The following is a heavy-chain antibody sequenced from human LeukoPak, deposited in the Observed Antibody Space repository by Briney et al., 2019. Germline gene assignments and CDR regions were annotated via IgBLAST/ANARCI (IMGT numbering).Heavy chain of an antibody. D-gene: IGHD6-13*01. CDR1: GGTFISYA. Sequence: SVKVSCKASGGTFISYAISWVRQAPGQGLEWMGRIIPILGIANYAQKFQGRVTITADKSTSTAYMELSSLRSEDTAVYYCARDRQDSSSWYSDYWGQGTLVTVSS. CDR2: IIPILGIA. V-gene: IGHV1-69*04. CDR3: ARDRQDSSSWYSDY. J-gene: IGHJ4*02.